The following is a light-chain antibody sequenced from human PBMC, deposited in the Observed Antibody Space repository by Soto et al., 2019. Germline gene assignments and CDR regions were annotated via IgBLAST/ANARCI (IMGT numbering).Light chain of an antibody. CDR3: SSYRSSSTGV. Sequence: QSALTQPASVSGSPGQSITISCTGTRSDVGGYNFVSWYQQHPGKAPKLMIYDVSNRPSGVSNRFSGSKSGNTASLTISGLQAEDEADYYCSSYRSSSTGVFGTGTKVTFL. J-gene: IGLJ1*01. CDR1: RSDVGGYNF. CDR2: DVS. V-gene: IGLV2-14*01.